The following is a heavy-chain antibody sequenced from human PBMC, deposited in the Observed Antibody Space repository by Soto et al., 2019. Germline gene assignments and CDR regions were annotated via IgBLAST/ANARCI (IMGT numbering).Heavy chain of an antibody. CDR2: IGTAGDT. D-gene: IGHD3-9*01. CDR1: GFTVSSYD. J-gene: IGHJ6*02. V-gene: IGHV3-13*01. CDR3: ARGLVIGGYYYGMDV. Sequence: EVQLVESGGGLVQPGGSLRLSCAASGFTVSSYDMHWVRQATGKGLEWVSAIGTAGDTYYPGSVKARFTISRENAKNSLYLQMNSLRAEDTGVYYCARGLVIGGYYYGMDVWGQGTTVTVSS.